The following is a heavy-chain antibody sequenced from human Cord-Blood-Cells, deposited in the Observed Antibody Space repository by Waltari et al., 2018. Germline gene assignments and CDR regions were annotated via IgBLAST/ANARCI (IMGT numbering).Heavy chain of an antibody. CDR1: GFTFSSYA. Sequence: EVQLLESGGGLVQPGGSLRLSCAASGFTFSSYALSWVRQAPGKGLEWVSAISGSGGSTYYADSVKGRFTISRDNSKNTLYLQMNSLRAEDTAVYYCAKDLEQLVLAFDIWGQGTMVTVSS. V-gene: IGHV3-23*01. D-gene: IGHD6-6*01. J-gene: IGHJ3*02. CDR3: AKDLEQLVLAFDI. CDR2: ISGSGGST.